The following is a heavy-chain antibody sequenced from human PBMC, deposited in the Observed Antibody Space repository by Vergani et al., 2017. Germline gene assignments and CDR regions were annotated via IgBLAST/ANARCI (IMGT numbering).Heavy chain of an antibody. J-gene: IGHJ5*02. Sequence: VQLVESGGGLVQPGGSLRLSCAASGFTFSDHYMDWVRQAPGKGLEWIGSIYYSGSTYYNPSLKSRVTISVDTSKNQFSLKLSSVTAADTAVYYCARHSTSSSLGWFDPWGQGTLVTVSS. CDR3: ARHSTSSSLGWFDP. CDR2: IYYSGST. V-gene: IGHV4-38-2*01. CDR1: GFTFSDHY. D-gene: IGHD2-2*01.